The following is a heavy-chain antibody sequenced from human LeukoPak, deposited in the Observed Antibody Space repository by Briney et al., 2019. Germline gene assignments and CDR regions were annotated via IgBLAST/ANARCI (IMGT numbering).Heavy chain of an antibody. Sequence: PGGSLRLSCAASGFTFSGYIMNWVRQAPGKGLEWVSFISSSSGTIYYADSVKGRFTISRDNAKNSLYLQMNSLRAEDTAVYYCARDQWLDYWGQGTLVTVSS. J-gene: IGHJ4*02. CDR2: ISSSSGTI. CDR3: ARDQWLDY. CDR1: GFTFSGYI. V-gene: IGHV3-48*01. D-gene: IGHD6-19*01.